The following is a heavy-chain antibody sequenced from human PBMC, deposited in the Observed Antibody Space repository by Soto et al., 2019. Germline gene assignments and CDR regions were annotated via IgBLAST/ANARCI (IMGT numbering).Heavy chain of an antibody. CDR3: AYSSGWYIDWFDP. J-gene: IGHJ5*02. D-gene: IGHD6-19*01. CDR1: GVTFSNYG. CDR2: IIATFGTA. V-gene: IGHV1-69*06. Sequence: GASVKVSCKTSGVTFSNYGFSWVRQARGQGLEWMGGIIATFGTADYPQKFQDRVTITADISTSTIYMELSRLRSEDTAVYYCAYSSGWYIDWFDPWGQGTLVTVSS.